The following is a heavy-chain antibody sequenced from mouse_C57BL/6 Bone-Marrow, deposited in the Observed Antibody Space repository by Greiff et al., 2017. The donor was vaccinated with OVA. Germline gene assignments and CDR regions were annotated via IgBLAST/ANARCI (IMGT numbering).Heavy chain of an antibody. CDR3: ARGYYYDGSYRYYALDY. CDR1: GYTFTSYW. J-gene: IGHJ4*01. Sequence: VQLQQPGAELVKPGASVKLSCKASGYTFTSYWMHWVKQRPGQGLEWIGMIHPNSGSTNYNEKFKSKATLTVDKSSSTAYMQLSSLTSEDSAVYSCARGYYYDGSYRYYALDYWGQGTSVTVSS. V-gene: IGHV1-64*01. D-gene: IGHD1-1*01. CDR2: IHPNSGST.